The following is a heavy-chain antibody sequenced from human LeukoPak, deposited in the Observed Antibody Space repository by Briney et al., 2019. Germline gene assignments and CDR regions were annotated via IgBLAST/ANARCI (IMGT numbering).Heavy chain of an antibody. CDR3: ATEIRGVIIPKFDY. CDR1: GDTLSELS. J-gene: IGHJ4*02. CDR2: LDPEDGEI. D-gene: IGHD3-10*01. V-gene: IGHV1-24*01. Sequence: ASVKVSCKVSGDTLSELSMHWVRQAPGRGLEWMGGLDPEDGEIIYARNFQDRVTMTEDTSTDTAYMEVHGLRAEDTAVYYCATEIRGVIIPKFDYWGQGTLVTVSS.